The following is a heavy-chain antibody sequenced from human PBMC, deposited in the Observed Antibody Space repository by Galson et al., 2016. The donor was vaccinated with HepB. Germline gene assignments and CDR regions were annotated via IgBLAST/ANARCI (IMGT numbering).Heavy chain of an antibody. CDR2: INLAGSRK. CDR1: GFTFSSYW. D-gene: IGHD6-19*01. J-gene: IGHJ4*02. CDR3: VSGYTSGL. V-gene: IGHV3-7*02. Sequence: SLRLSCAASGFTFSSYWMTWVRQAPGKGLEWVANINLAGSRKYYVDSVKGRFTISRDNGKNSLYLEMKSLRAEDTAVYYCVSGYTSGLWGQGTLVTVSS.